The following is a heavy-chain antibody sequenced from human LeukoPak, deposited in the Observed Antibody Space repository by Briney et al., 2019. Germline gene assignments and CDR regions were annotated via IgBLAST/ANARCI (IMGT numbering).Heavy chain of an antibody. CDR2: IYYSGST. V-gene: IGHV4-39*07. D-gene: IGHD3-22*01. CDR1: GGSISSSSYY. Sequence: SETLSLTCTVSGGSISSSSYYWGWIRQPPGKGLEWIGSIYYSGSTNYNPTLKSRVTISVDTSKNQFSLSLSSVTAADTAVYYCARVLPDYYNTAYYLGAFDYWGQGTLVTVSS. CDR3: ARVLPDYYNTAYYLGAFDY. J-gene: IGHJ4*02.